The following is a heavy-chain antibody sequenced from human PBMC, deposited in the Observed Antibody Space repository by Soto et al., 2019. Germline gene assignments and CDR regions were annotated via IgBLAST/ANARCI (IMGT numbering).Heavy chain of an antibody. CDR1: GGSLSSNP. Sequence: ASVKVSCKASGGSLSSNPISWVRQAPGQGLEWMGGTGSGTGPGNHAQKFQGRLTVTADKSTSTVYMELTNLSSEDTAVYYCARRDSGGFYRFFDSWGQGTLVTVSS. J-gene: IGHJ4*02. D-gene: IGHD2-15*01. CDR3: ARRDSGGFYRFFDS. CDR2: TGSGTGPG. V-gene: IGHV1-69*06.